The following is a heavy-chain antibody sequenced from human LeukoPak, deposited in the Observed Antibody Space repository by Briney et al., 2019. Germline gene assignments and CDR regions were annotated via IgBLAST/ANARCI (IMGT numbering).Heavy chain of an antibody. J-gene: IGHJ4*02. D-gene: IGHD1-26*01. CDR3: ARDEWELLEAHFDY. CDR2: VSRDKDKK. CDR1: GFTFSSYG. Sequence: GGSLRLSCAASGFTFSSYGMHWVRQAPGKGLEWVAVVSRDKDKKYYADSVKDRFTISRDNSKNMVYLQMNNLRPEDTAVYYCARDEWELLEAHFDYWGQGTLVTVSS. V-gene: IGHV3-30*03.